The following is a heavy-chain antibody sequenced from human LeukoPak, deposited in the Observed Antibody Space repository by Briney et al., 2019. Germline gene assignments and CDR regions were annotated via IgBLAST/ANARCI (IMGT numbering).Heavy chain of an antibody. D-gene: IGHD3-3*01. CDR3: ARKELEGSWFDP. CDR1: GFTLSPYA. Sequence: TGGSLRLSCAASGFTLSPYAMSWVRQAPGKGLEWIAFISDSGHTKYNADSVKGRFTISRDNAKNSAFLQMNSLRDEDTAVYYCARKELEGSWFDPWGQGTLVTVTS. CDR2: ISDSGHTK. J-gene: IGHJ5*02. V-gene: IGHV3-48*02.